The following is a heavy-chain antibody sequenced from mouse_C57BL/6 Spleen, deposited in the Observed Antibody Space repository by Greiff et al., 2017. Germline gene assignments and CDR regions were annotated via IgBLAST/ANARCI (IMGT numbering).Heavy chain of an antibody. CDR3: ARCTTAQATFAMDY. CDR1: GYTFTSYW. J-gene: IGHJ4*01. D-gene: IGHD3-2*02. Sequence: QVQLQQPGAELVKPGASVKLSCKASGYTFTSYWMHWVKQRPGRGLEWIGRIDPNSGGTKYNEKFKSKATLTVDKPSSTAYMQLSSLTSEDSAVXYCARCTTAQATFAMDYWGQGTSVTVSS. CDR2: IDPNSGGT. V-gene: IGHV1-72*01.